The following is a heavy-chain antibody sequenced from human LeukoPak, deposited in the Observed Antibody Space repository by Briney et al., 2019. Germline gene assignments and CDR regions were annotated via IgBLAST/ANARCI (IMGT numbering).Heavy chain of an antibody. CDR3: ARDRGLRTKWLQISYNWFDP. V-gene: IGHV1-2*02. CDR1: GYTFTGYY. D-gene: IGHD3-22*01. J-gene: IGHJ5*02. CDR2: INPNSGGT. Sequence: ASVKVSCKASGYTFTGYYMHWVRQAPGQGLEWMGWINPNSGGTNYAQKFQGRVTMTRDTSISTAYMELSRLRSDDTAVYYCARDRGLRTKWLQISYNWFDPWGQGTLVTVSS.